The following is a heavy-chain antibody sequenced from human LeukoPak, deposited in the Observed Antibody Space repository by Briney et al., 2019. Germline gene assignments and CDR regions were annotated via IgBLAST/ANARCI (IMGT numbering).Heavy chain of an antibody. CDR1: GFTFNNYW. CDR3: ARERAAATPVTRKYYYYMDV. Sequence: PGGSLRLSCAASGFTFNNYWMSWVRQAPGKGLECVANIKQDVSEKYYVDSVKGRFTISRDNAKNSVYLQMNSLRAEDTAVYYCARERAAATPVTRKYYYYMDVWGKGTTVTVSS. V-gene: IGHV3-7*01. D-gene: IGHD2-15*01. J-gene: IGHJ6*03. CDR2: IKQDVSEK.